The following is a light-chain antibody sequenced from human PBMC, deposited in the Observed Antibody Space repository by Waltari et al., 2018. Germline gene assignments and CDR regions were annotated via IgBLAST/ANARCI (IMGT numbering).Light chain of an antibody. V-gene: IGKV4-1*01. Sequence: DIVMTQSPDSLAVSLGERATIDCKSSQSVFYRSDHKNYLAGYQHKPGQPPKLLFYWASTRESGVPDRFSASGSGTDFTLTINNLQAEDVAVYYCQQYYRSRTFGQGTKVEIK. CDR1: QSVFYRSDHKNY. J-gene: IGKJ1*01. CDR3: QQYYRSRT. CDR2: WAS.